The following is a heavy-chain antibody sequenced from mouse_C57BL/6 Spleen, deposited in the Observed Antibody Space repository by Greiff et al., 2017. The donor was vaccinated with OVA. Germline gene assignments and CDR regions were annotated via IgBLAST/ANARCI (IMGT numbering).Heavy chain of an antibody. Sequence: EVKLVESGPGLVKPSQSLSLTCSVTGYSITSGYYWNWIRQFPGNKLEWMGYISYDGSNNYNPSLKNRISITRDTSKNQFFLKLNSVTTEDTATYYCARRDYSFDYWGQGTTLTVSS. CDR2: ISYDGSN. CDR1: GYSITSGYY. J-gene: IGHJ2*01. CDR3: ARRDYSFDY. V-gene: IGHV3-6*01. D-gene: IGHD3-3*01.